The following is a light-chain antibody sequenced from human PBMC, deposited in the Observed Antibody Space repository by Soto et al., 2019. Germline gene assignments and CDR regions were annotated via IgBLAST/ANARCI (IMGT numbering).Light chain of an antibody. V-gene: IGKV1-5*03. CDR1: QSISSW. J-gene: IGKJ1*01. CDR2: KAS. CDR3: KQYHSYYT. Sequence: DIQMTQSPSTLSASVGDRVTITCRASQSISSWLAWYQQKPGKAPKLLIYKASSLESVVPSRFSGSGSGTEFTLTISSLQPDDFATYYCKQYHSYYTFGQGTKVEIK.